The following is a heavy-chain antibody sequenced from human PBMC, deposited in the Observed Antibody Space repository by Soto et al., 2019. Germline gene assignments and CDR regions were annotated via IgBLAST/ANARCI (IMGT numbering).Heavy chain of an antibody. CDR3: ARVFGVVTTGYFDL. V-gene: IGHV3-13*01. J-gene: IGHJ2*01. CDR1: GFTFSSYA. D-gene: IGHD3-3*01. CDR2: IGTAGDT. Sequence: GGSLRLSCAASGFTFSSYAMHWVRQATGKGLEWVSAIGTAGDTYYPGSVKGRFTISRENAKNSLYLQMNSLRAEDTAVYYCARVFGVVTTGYFDLWGRGTLVTVSS.